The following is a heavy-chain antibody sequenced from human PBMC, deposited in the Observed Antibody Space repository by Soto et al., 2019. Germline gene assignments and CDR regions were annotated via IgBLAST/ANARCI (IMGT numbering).Heavy chain of an antibody. CDR2: LYGSGGGI. D-gene: IGHD3-10*01. CDR3: VRPLPSGQTHARDV. J-gene: IGHJ6*02. Sequence: PGGSLRLSCAASGFSFSDYAMIWVRQAPGKGLEWVSGLYGSGGGIHYADSVKGRFTISRDNYANSVYLQMNSLRVEDTAVYCCVRPLPSGQTHARDVWGQGTTVTVSS. V-gene: IGHV3-23*01. CDR1: GFSFSDYA.